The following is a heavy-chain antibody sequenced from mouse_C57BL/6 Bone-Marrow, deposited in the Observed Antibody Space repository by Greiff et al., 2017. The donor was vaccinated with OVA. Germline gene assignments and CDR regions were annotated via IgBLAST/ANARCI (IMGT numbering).Heavy chain of an antibody. CDR1: GFTFSSYG. CDR2: ISSGGSYT. Sequence: EVQVVESGGDLVKPGGSLKLSCAASGFTFSSYGMSWVRQTPDKRLEWVATISSGGSYTYSPDSVKGRFTISRDNAKNTLYLQMSSLKSEDTAMYYCARMRYYFDYWGQGTTLTVSS. J-gene: IGHJ2*01. V-gene: IGHV5-6*01. CDR3: ARMRYYFDY.